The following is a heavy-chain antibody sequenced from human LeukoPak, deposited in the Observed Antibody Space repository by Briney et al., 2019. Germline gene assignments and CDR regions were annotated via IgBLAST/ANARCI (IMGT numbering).Heavy chain of an antibody. CDR1: GYTFTSYD. CDR2: VNPNSGNT. D-gene: IGHD5-12*01. V-gene: IGHV1-8*01. J-gene: IGHJ4*02. CDR3: ARSLGYSGYETLFDY. Sequence: GASVKVSCKASGYTFTSYDINWVRQATGQGLEWMGWVNPNSGNTGYAQKFQGRVTMTRSTSISTAYMELSSLRSEDTAVYYCARSLGYSGYETLFDYWGREPWSPSPQ.